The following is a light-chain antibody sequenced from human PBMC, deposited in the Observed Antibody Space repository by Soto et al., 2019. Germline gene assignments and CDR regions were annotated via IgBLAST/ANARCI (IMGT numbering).Light chain of an antibody. CDR2: LNSDGSH. V-gene: IGLV4-69*01. CDR3: QTWVTGLQV. Sequence: QSVLTQSPSASASLGASVKLTCTLTSGHSSYAIAWHQQRPEKGPRYLMKLNSDGSHSKGDGIPDRFSGSSSGAERYLTISSLQSGDEADYYCQTWVTGLQVFGGGTKVTVL. CDR1: SGHSSYA. J-gene: IGLJ2*01.